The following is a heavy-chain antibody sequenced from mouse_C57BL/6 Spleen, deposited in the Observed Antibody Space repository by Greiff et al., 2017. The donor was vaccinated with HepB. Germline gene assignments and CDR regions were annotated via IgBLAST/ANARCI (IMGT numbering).Heavy chain of an antibody. D-gene: IGHD3-3*01. CDR1: GFTFSSYA. V-gene: IGHV5-9-1*02. CDR2: ISSGGDYI. CDR3: TRGTRGNYWYFDV. J-gene: IGHJ1*03. Sequence: EVQRVESGEGLVKPGGSLKLSCAASGFTFSSYAMSWVRQTPEKRLEWVAYISSGGDYIYYADTVKGRFTISRDNARNTLYLQMSSLKSEDTAMYYCTRGTRGNYWYFDVWGTGTTVTVSS.